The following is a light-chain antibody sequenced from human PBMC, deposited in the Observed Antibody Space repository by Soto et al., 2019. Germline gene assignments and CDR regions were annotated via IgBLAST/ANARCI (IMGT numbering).Light chain of an antibody. Sequence: EIVLTQSPATLSLSPGERATLSCRASQSVSSNLAWYQQKPGQAPRLLFYHASRRATGIPARFSGSGSGTEFTLTISSLQSEDFAVYYCQQYNNWPQTFGQGTKVDI. V-gene: IGKV3-15*01. CDR2: HAS. CDR1: QSVSSN. CDR3: QQYNNWPQT. J-gene: IGKJ1*01.